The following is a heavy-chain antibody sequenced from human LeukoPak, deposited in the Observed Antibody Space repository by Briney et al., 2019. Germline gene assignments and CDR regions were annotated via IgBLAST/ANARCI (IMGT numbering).Heavy chain of an antibody. CDR3: TRRESQGSSTNWYFDL. D-gene: IGHD6-6*01. CDR2: IGTAGDT. J-gene: IGHJ2*01. CDR1: GFTFSSYD. Sequence: GGSLRLSCAASGFTFSSYDMHWVRQATGKGLEWVSAIGTAGDTYYPGSVKGRFTISRENAKNSLYLQMNSLRAGDTAVYYCTRRESQGSSTNWYFDLWGRGTLVTVSS. V-gene: IGHV3-13*01.